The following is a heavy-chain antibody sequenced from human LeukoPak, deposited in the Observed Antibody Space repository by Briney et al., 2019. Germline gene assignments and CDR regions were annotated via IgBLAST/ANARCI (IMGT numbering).Heavy chain of an antibody. CDR2: ISSSSSTI. J-gene: IGHJ4*02. Sequence: PGGSLRLSCAASGFTFSSYSMNWVRQAPGKGLEWVSCISSSSSTIYYADSVKGRFTISRDNSKNTLYLQMNSLRAEDTAVYYCAKDRSLRFLEWLDWGQGTLVTVSS. V-gene: IGHV3-48*01. CDR1: GFTFSSYS. D-gene: IGHD3-3*01. CDR3: AKDRSLRFLEWLD.